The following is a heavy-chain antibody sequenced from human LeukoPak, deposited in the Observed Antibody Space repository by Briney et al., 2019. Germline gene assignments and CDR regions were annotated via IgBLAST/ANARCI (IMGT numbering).Heavy chain of an antibody. CDR3: AKDAEYGSGSYYWVY. D-gene: IGHD3-10*01. J-gene: IGHJ4*02. CDR1: GFTFRNYV. CDR2: ISGSGDST. Sequence: GGSLRLSCAASGFTFRNYVMNWVRQAPGKGLEWVSGISGSGDSTYYADSVKGRFTISRDNSKYTLYLQMNSLRADDTAVYYCAKDAEYGSGSYYWVYWGQGTLVTVSS. V-gene: IGHV3-23*01.